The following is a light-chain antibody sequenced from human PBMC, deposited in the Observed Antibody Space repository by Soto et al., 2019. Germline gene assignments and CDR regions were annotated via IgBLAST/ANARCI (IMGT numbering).Light chain of an antibody. V-gene: IGLV1-40*01. Sequence: QSVLTQPPSVSGAPGQRVTISCTGGSSNIGAHYDVHWYQHLPGTSPKLLIYGSTNRPSGVPDRFSGSRSGTSASLAITGLLAEDDADYYCQSYDSTMSASIFGGGTKLTVL. CDR3: QSYDSTMSASI. CDR1: SSNIGAHYD. J-gene: IGLJ2*01. CDR2: GST.